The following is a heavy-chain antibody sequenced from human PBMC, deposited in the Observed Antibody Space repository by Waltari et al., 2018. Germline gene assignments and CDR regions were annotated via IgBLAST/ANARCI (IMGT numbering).Heavy chain of an antibody. J-gene: IGHJ4*02. D-gene: IGHD2-21*01. Sequence: QVLLQQWGAGLLKHSETLSLTCAVYGGSFNFYYWSWIRQHPGEGLEWIGEITHSGSTNYNPSLKSRVSISVDTPNNQFSLKLTSVTAADTAAYYCARRGYCGIDCYSNYFDFWGQGTLVTVSS. V-gene: IGHV4-34*01. CDR3: ARRGYCGIDCYSNYFDF. CDR1: GGSFNFYY. CDR2: ITHSGST.